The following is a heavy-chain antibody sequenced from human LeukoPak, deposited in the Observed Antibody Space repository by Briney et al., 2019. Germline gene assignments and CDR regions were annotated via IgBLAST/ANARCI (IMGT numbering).Heavy chain of an antibody. CDR1: GYRFNAYW. J-gene: IGHJ3*01. CDR3: ARPNITSYYDSRGSDAFDV. Sequence: GESLKISCKGSGYRFNAYWIAWVRQMPGKGLEWMGINYDDDSDTRYSPSFQGQVTLSADKSVRTAYLQWSSLKASDTAMYYCARPNITSYYDSRGSDAFDVWGQGTMLTVSS. V-gene: IGHV5-51*01. D-gene: IGHD3-22*01. CDR2: NYDDDSDT.